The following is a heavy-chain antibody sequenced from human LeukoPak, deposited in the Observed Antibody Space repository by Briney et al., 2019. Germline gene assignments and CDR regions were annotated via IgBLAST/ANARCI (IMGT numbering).Heavy chain of an antibody. CDR1: GGSISSSSYY. Sequence: SETLSLTCTVSGGSISSSSYYWGWIRQPPGKGLEWIGSIYYSGSTYYNPSLKSRVTISVDTYKNQFSLKLSSVTAADTAVYYCARHNPTRQGDISGRAFDYWGQGTLVTVSS. J-gene: IGHJ4*02. CDR2: IYYSGST. D-gene: IGHD3-22*01. V-gene: IGHV4-39*01. CDR3: ARHNPTRQGDISGRAFDY.